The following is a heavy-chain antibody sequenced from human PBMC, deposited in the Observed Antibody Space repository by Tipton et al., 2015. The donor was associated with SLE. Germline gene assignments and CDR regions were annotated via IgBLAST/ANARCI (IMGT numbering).Heavy chain of an antibody. CDR1: GGSISSNY. CDR3: ARGMLTWRGAIIGVDV. J-gene: IGHJ6*02. V-gene: IGHV4-59*08. CDR2: ISDGGGT. Sequence: GLVKPSGTLSLTCSVSGGSISSNYWIWIRQPPGKGLEGIGYISDGGGTNHNPSLKSRVTISVDPAKNQFSLKLTSVTAADTAVYYCARGMLTWRGAIIGVDVWGQGTSVNVSS. D-gene: IGHD2-8*01.